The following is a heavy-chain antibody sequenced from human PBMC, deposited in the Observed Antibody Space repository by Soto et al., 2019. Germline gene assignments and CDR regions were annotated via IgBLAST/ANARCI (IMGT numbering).Heavy chain of an antibody. CDR1: GFAFSNYA. Sequence: GGSLRLSCAPSGFAFSNYAMNWVRQAPGKGLEWVSAISGSGGNTFYTDSVKGRFTISRDNSKNTLYLQMNSLRAEDTAVYYCANLPNFDYWGQGTLVTVSS. CDR2: ISGSGGNT. J-gene: IGHJ4*02. CDR3: ANLPNFDY. V-gene: IGHV3-23*01.